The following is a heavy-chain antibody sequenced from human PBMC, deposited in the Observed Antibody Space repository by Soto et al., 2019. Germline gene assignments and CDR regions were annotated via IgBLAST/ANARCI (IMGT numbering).Heavy chain of an antibody. V-gene: IGHV3-30*18. CDR1: GFTFSSYG. CDR2: ISYDGSNK. Sequence: TGGSRRLSCAASGFTFSSYGMHWVRQAPGKGLEWVAVISYDGSNKYYADSVKGRFTISRDNSKNTLYLQMNSLRAEDTAVYYCAKVSAPVAATRGYYFDYWGQGTLVTVSS. D-gene: IGHD2-15*01. J-gene: IGHJ4*02. CDR3: AKVSAPVAATRGYYFDY.